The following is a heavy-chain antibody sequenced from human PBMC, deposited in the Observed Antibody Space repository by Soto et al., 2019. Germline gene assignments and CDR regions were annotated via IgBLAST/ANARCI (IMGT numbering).Heavy chain of an antibody. Sequence: ETLSLTCTVSGFTFSGFWMDWVRQAPGKGLEWVANINPDGSEKQYVDSVKGRFTISRDNAKNSLYLQMSSVTAEDSALYYCSRSLDSWGQGTRVTVSS. CDR1: GFTFSGFW. CDR3: SRSLDS. CDR2: INPDGSEK. V-gene: IGHV3-7*01. J-gene: IGHJ4*02.